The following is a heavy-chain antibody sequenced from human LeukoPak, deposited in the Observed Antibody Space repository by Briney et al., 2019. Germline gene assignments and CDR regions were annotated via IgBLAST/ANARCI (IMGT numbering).Heavy chain of an antibody. Sequence: ASVKVSCKASGYTFTSYAMHWVRQAPGQRLEWMGWINAGNGNTKYSQKFQGRVTMTRDTSISTAYMELSRLRSDDTAVYYCARGVRTIDYWGQGTLVTVSS. J-gene: IGHJ4*02. CDR2: INAGNGNT. CDR1: GYTFTSYA. CDR3: ARGVRTIDY. V-gene: IGHV1-3*01.